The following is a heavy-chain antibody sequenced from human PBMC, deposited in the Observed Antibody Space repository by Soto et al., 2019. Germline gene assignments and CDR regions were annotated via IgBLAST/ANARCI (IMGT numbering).Heavy chain of an antibody. D-gene: IGHD3-16*01. CDR3: TSDLGEVLPVGFDY. J-gene: IGHJ4*02. CDR1: GFTFSKAW. V-gene: IGHV3-15*01. Sequence: GEALKISCAASGFTFSKAWMSWVRQAPGKGLEWGGRIKRETYGGTTDYAAPVKGRFTISRDDSKNTLDLQMTSLKTEDTAVYYCTSDLGEVLPVGFDYWGQGTLVNVSS. CDR2: IKRETYGGTT.